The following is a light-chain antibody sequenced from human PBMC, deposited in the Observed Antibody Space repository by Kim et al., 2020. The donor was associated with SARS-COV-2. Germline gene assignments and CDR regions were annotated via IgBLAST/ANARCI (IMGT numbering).Light chain of an antibody. Sequence: DIQMSQSPSSLSAYVGDSVTITCQASQDIKKYLNWFQQKPGKAPKLLIYDVSKLTTGVPSRFSGSGSGTDFTFTISSLQPEDIATYYCLQYDSLPRTFGQGTKLEIK. CDR1: QDIKKY. J-gene: IGKJ2*02. CDR3: LQYDSLPRT. V-gene: IGKV1-33*01. CDR2: DVS.